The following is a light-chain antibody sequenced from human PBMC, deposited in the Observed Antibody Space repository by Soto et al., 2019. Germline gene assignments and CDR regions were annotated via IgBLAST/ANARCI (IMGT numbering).Light chain of an antibody. CDR2: DAS. CDR1: QTVRNN. CDR3: QQHSNGHVT. V-gene: IGKV3-11*01. J-gene: IGKJ4*01. Sequence: EIVLTQSPATLYLSPGERATLSCRASQTVRNNLVWYQQRPGRAPRLLIYDASSRTTVIRSRFSSSGCSTAVTVTISILESEDGAVYAGQQHSNGHVTFGDGTKVEIK.